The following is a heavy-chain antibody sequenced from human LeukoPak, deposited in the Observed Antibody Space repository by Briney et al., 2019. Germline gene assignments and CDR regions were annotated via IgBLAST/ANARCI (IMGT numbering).Heavy chain of an antibody. D-gene: IGHD2-8*01. Sequence: GGSLRLSCAASGFTFSSYAMSWVRQAPGKGLEWVANIKQDGSEKNYVDSVKGRFTISRDNAKSSLYLQMNSLRVEDTAVYYCAKAGNGFGYWGQGALVTVSS. CDR1: GFTFSSYA. J-gene: IGHJ4*02. CDR3: AKAGNGFGY. V-gene: IGHV3-7*01. CDR2: IKQDGSEK.